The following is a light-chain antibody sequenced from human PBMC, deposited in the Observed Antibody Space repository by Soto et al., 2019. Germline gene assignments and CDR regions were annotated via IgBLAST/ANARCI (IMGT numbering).Light chain of an antibody. J-gene: IGLJ2*01. CDR2: DVS. CDR1: SSDVGGYNY. CDR3: CSYAGSYTLV. V-gene: IGLV2-11*01. Sequence: QSALTQPRSVSGSLGQSVTISCTGTSSDVGGYNYVSWYQQHPGKAPKLMIYDVSKRPSGVPDRFSGSKSGNAASLTISGLQAEDEADYSCCSYAGSYTLVFGGGTKLTVL.